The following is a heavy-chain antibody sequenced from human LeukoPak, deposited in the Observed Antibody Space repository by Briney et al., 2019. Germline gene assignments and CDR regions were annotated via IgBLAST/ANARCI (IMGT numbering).Heavy chain of an antibody. CDR2: IYTSGST. J-gene: IGHJ4*02. Sequence: SETLSLTCTVSGGSISSYYWSWIRQPPGKGLEWIGYIYTSGSTNYNPSLKSRVTISVDTSKNQFSLKLSSVTAADTAVYYCARGEAAAGVFAYWGQGTLVTVSS. CDR3: ARGEAAAGVFAY. D-gene: IGHD6-13*01. V-gene: IGHV4-4*09. CDR1: GGSISSYY.